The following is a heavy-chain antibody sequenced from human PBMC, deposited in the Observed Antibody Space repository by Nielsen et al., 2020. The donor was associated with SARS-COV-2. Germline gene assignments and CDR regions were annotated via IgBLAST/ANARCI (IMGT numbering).Heavy chain of an antibody. D-gene: IGHD3-10*01. CDR1: GYTFTGHY. CDR2: VNPNSGAT. V-gene: IGHV1-2*06. Sequence: ASVKVSCKASGYTFTGHYMHWMRQAPGQGPEWLGRVNPNSGATNYAQKFQGRVTLTGDASINTTYMELTRLTSDDTAVYYCARVRSSSGIWFDPWGQGTLVVVSS. CDR3: ARVRSSSGIWFDP. J-gene: IGHJ5*02.